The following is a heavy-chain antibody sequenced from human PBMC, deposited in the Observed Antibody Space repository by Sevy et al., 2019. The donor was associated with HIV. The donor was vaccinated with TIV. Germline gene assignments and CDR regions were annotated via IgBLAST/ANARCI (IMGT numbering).Heavy chain of an antibody. V-gene: IGHV3-48*01. CDR2: ISSSSSTI. CDR3: ARDLVVEGVIICYYYYGLDV. D-gene: IGHD3-10*01. Sequence: GGSLRLSCAASGFTFSSYSMNWVRQAPGKGLEWVSYISSSSSTIYYADSVKGRFTISRDNAKNSLYLQMNSLRAEDTAVYYCARDLVVEGVIICYYYYGLDVWGQGTTVTVSS. J-gene: IGHJ6*02. CDR1: GFTFSSYS.